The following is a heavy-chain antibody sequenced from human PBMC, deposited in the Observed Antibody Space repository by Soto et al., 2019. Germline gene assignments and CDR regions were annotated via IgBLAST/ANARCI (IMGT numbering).Heavy chain of an antibody. CDR1: GLRFSTSS. Sequence: PGGSLRVSCAASGLRFSTSSMAWVRQPPGKGLEWVSAISPSASDTLYADSVKGRFTISRDNSQNTLFLQMTSLRADDTAVYYCAKGGYTFAYEWGQGALVTVSS. V-gene: IGHV3-23*01. J-gene: IGHJ4*02. CDR2: ISPSASDT. D-gene: IGHD5-18*01. CDR3: AKGGYTFAYE.